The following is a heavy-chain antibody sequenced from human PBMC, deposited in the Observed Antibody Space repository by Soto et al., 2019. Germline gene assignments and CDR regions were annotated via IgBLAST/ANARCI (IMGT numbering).Heavy chain of an antibody. D-gene: IGHD1-26*01. CDR3: ARYSGGLTTAAFDI. J-gene: IGHJ3*02. CDR2: IYYSGST. CDR1: GGSISSSSYY. Sequence: QLQLQESGPGLVKPSETLSLTCTVSGGSISSSSYYWGWIRQPPGKGLEWIGSIYYSGSTYYNPSLQSRVPICVETSKNHFSLKLSSVPAAETAVYYCARYSGGLTTAAFDIWGQGTMVTGS. V-gene: IGHV4-39*01.